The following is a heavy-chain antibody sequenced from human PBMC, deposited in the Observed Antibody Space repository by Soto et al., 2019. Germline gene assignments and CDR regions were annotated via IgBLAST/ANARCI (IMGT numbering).Heavy chain of an antibody. V-gene: IGHV1-69*01. CDR2: IIPIFGTA. CDR1: GGTFSSYS. D-gene: IGHD1-26*01. Sequence: QVQLVQSGAAVKKPGSSVKVSCKASGGTFSSYSINWVRQAPGQVLEWMGEIIPIFGTANYAQKCQGRVTITADESTSTAYMELSRLRSGDTAVYYCARDGGRHSGGNDYWGQGTLVTVS. J-gene: IGHJ4*02. CDR3: ARDGGRHSGGNDY.